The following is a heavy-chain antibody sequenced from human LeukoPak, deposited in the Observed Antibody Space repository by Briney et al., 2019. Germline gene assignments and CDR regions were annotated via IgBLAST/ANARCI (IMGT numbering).Heavy chain of an antibody. CDR3: TGVEGSSTLYYYYYMDV. Sequence: GGSLRLSCAASGFTFSSHWIHWVRQVPGKGLVWVSRISPDGSRTRYADAVKGRFTISRDNAKNTVYLQMNSLRDEDTAVYYCTGVEGSSTLYYYYYMDVWGKGTTVTVSS. V-gene: IGHV3-74*01. D-gene: IGHD2-2*01. CDR1: GFTFSSHW. J-gene: IGHJ6*03. CDR2: ISPDGSRT.